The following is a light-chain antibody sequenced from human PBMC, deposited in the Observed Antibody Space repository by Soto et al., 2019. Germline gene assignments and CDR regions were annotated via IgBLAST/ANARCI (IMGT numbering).Light chain of an antibody. CDR1: QSISSW. CDR2: DAS. J-gene: IGKJ4*01. V-gene: IGKV1-5*01. Sequence: IQMTQSPSTLYASVGDRVTITLRASQSISSWLAWYQQKAGKAPKLLIYDASSLESGVPTRFSGSGSGTEFTLTISSLQPDDFATYYCQQYNSYPLTFGGGTKVDIK. CDR3: QQYNSYPLT.